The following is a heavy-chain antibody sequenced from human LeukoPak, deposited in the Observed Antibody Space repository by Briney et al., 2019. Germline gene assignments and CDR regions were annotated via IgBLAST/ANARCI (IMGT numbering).Heavy chain of an antibody. J-gene: IGHJ5*02. CDR2: TYYRSKWYN. V-gene: IGHV6-1*01. Sequence: SQTLSLTCAISGDSVSSNSAAWNWIRQSPSRGLEWLGRTYYRSKWYNDYAVSVKSRITINPDTSKNQFSLKLSSVTAADTAVYYCARHVVAVRGVIRRENWFDPWGQGTLVTVSS. CDR3: ARHVVAVRGVIRRENWFDP. D-gene: IGHD3-10*01. CDR1: GDSVSSNSAA.